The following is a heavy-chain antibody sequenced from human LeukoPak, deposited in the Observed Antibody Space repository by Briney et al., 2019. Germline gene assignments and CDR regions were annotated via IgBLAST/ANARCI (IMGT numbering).Heavy chain of an antibody. J-gene: IGHJ4*02. CDR2: IYHSGST. CDR3: ARINRQQLVLDY. CDR1: GYSISSGYY. V-gene: IGHV4-38-2*01. Sequence: PSETLSLTCAVSGYSISSGYYWGWIRQPPGKGLEWIGSIYHSGSTHYNPSLKSRVTISVDTSKNQFSLKLSSVTAADTAVYYCARINRQQLVLDYWGQGTLVTVSS. D-gene: IGHD6-13*01.